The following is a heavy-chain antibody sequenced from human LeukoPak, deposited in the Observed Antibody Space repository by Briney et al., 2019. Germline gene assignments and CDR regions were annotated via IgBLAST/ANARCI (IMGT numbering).Heavy chain of an antibody. CDR1: GFTFSSYA. CDR3: AKARVGATTSYGY. Sequence: PGGSLRLSCAASGFTFSSYAMSWVRQAPGKGLERVSAISGSGGSTYYADSVKGRFTISRDNSKNTLYLQMNSLRAEDTAVYYCAKARVGATTSYGYWGQGTLVTVSS. CDR2: ISGSGGST. J-gene: IGHJ4*02. D-gene: IGHD1-26*01. V-gene: IGHV3-23*01.